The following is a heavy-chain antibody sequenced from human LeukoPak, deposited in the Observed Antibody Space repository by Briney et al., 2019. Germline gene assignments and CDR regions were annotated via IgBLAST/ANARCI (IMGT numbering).Heavy chain of an antibody. Sequence: GGSLRLSCAASGFTFSSYAMHWVRQAPGKGLEWVAVISYDGSNKYYADSVKGRFTISRDNSKNTLYLQMNSLRAEDTAVYYCARDQGPEEDTYYYDSSGLVTYLFQHWGQGTLVTVSS. CDR1: GFTFSSYA. CDR3: ARDQGPEEDTYYYDSSGLVTYLFQH. D-gene: IGHD3-22*01. J-gene: IGHJ1*01. V-gene: IGHV3-30*04. CDR2: ISYDGSNK.